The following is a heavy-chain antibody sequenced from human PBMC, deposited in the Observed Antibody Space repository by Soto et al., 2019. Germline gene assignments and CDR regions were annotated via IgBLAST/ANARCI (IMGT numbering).Heavy chain of an antibody. V-gene: IGHV3-23*01. CDR3: VRDRGYTGYDLEY. J-gene: IGHJ4*02. D-gene: IGHD5-12*01. Sequence: EVQLLESGGGLVQPGESLTLSCAASGFTFNTYAMTWARRAPGKGLEWVSAISGSGATTYVADSVKGRFTISRDNSKDTLYLQMNSLRDEDTAVYYCVRDRGYTGYDLEYWGQGTLVTVSS. CDR1: GFTFNTYA. CDR2: ISGSGATT.